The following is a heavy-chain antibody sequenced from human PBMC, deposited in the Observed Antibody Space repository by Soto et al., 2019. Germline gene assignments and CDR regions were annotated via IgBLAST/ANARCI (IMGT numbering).Heavy chain of an antibody. J-gene: IGHJ3*01. V-gene: IGHV3-21*01. D-gene: IGHD2-15*01. CDR2: INPSSSHI. Sequence: ESGGGLVMPGGSLRLSCAASGFTFSTYHMNWVRQAPGKGLEWVSSINPSSSHIYYADSVRGRFTISRDNSKNSMDLQMNSLRTEDAAVYYCAMGYCGGGGCYLRRDAIDVWGQGTMVTVSS. CDR1: GFTFSTYH. CDR3: AMGYCGGGGCYLRRDAIDV.